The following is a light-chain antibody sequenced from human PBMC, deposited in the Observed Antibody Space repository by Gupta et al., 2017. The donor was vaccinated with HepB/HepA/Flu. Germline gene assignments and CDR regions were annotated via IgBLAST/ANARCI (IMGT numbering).Light chain of an antibody. Sequence: HSALAHPAAVSASPGHSITITCTGSSRDVGGYNAVSWYQQYPGKAPKLLIYDVNNRPSGISERFSGSKSGKTDCLTISGVQPEDEAVYYCRSFERGYTFGLFGGGTKLTVL. CDR1: SRDVGGYNA. CDR2: DVN. V-gene: IGLV2-14*01. CDR3: RSFERGYTFGL. J-gene: IGLJ3*02.